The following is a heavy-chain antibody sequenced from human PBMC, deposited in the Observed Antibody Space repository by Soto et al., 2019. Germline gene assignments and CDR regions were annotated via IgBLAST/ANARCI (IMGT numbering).Heavy chain of an antibody. Sequence: GASVKVSCKASGYTFTSYGISWVRPAPGQGLEWMGWISAYNGNTNYAQKLQGRVTMTTDTSTSTAYMELRSLRSDDTAVYYCARVPDTAMTSYYFDYWGQGTLVTVSS. CDR3: ARVPDTAMTSYYFDY. D-gene: IGHD5-18*01. J-gene: IGHJ4*02. V-gene: IGHV1-18*04. CDR2: ISAYNGNT. CDR1: GYTFTSYG.